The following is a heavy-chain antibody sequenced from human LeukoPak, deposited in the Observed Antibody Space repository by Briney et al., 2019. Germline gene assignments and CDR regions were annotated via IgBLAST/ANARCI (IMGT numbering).Heavy chain of an antibody. Sequence: GGSLRLSCAASEFTFSRYWMHWVRQAPGKGMVWVSHINNDGHSTGYADSVKGRFTISRDNAKNTLYLQMNSLRAEDTAVYYCACQTTYDYYYMDVWGKGTTVTVSS. CDR2: INNDGHST. CDR3: ACQTTYDYYYMDV. CDR1: EFTFSRYW. J-gene: IGHJ6*03. V-gene: IGHV3-74*01. D-gene: IGHD1/OR15-1a*01.